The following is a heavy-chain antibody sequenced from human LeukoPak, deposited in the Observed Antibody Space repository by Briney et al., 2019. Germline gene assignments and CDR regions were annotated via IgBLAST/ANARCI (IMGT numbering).Heavy chain of an antibody. D-gene: IGHD6-13*01. Sequence: SVKGSFKASGGTFSSYAISGVRQAPGQGLEWMGGIIPIFGTANYAQKFQGRVTITADESTSTAYMELSSLRSEDTAVYYCARGVHSSSWLNWFDPWGQGTLVTVSS. V-gene: IGHV1-69*13. CDR1: GGTFSSYA. CDR3: ARGVHSSSWLNWFDP. CDR2: IIPIFGTA. J-gene: IGHJ5*02.